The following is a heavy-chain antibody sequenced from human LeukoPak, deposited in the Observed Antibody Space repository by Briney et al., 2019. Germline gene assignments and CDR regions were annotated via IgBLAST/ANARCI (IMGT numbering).Heavy chain of an antibody. Sequence: GASVKVSCKASGGTFSSYAISWVRQAPGQGLEWMGGIIPIFGTANYAQKFQGRVTITTDESTSTAYMELSSLRSEDTAVYYCASGDSSGYYEPDYWGQGTLVTVSS. V-gene: IGHV1-69*05. CDR2: IIPIFGTA. CDR3: ASGDSSGYYEPDY. J-gene: IGHJ4*02. CDR1: GGTFSSYA. D-gene: IGHD3-22*01.